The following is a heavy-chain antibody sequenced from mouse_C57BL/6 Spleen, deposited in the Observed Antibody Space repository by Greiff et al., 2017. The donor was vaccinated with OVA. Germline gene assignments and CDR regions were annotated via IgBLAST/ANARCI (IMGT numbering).Heavy chain of an antibody. Sequence: VQLQQPGAELVRPGTSVKLSCKASGYTFTSYWMHWVKQRPGQGLEWIGVIDPSDSYTNYNQKFKGKATLTVATSSSTAYMQLSSLTSEDSAVYYCARTHYYGSSRFDYWGQGTTLTVSS. D-gene: IGHD1-1*01. CDR3: ARTHYYGSSRFDY. V-gene: IGHV1-59*01. CDR1: GYTFTSYW. J-gene: IGHJ2*01. CDR2: IDPSDSYT.